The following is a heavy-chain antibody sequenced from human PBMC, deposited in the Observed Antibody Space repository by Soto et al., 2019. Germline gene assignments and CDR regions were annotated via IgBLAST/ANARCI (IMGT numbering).Heavy chain of an antibody. D-gene: IGHD3-10*01. V-gene: IGHV1-69*02. Sequence: QVQLVQSGAEVKKPGSSVRVSCKASGDTFNFYTINWVRQAPGLGLEWMGRFNPILSFSNSALKFQGRFTLTTDKSTITSYMVLSSLRSEDTAFYYWATSYCLGSRAFDYWGQGALVTVSS. CDR3: ATSYCLGSRAFDY. J-gene: IGHJ4*02. CDR2: FNPILSFS. CDR1: GDTFNFYT.